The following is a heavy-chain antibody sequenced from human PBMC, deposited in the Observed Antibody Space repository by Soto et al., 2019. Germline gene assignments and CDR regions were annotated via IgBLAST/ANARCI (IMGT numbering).Heavy chain of an antibody. CDR3: ARGGYGDYGTWFDP. Sequence: QVQLQESGPGLVKPSQTLSLTCTVSGGSISSGGYYWSWIRQHPGKGQEWIRYIYYSGSTYYNPSLKSRVTISVDTSKNQFSLKLSSVTAADTAVYYCARGGYGDYGTWFDPWGQGTLVTVSS. CDR1: GGSISSGGYY. V-gene: IGHV4-31*03. J-gene: IGHJ5*02. D-gene: IGHD4-17*01. CDR2: IYYSGST.